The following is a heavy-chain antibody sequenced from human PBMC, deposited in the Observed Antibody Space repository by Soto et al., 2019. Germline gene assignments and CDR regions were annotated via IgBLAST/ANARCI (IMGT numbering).Heavy chain of an antibody. J-gene: IGHJ3*02. V-gene: IGHV3-15*01. D-gene: IGHD6-13*01. CDR3: TTDHNYGYSSSCCAFDI. CDR2: IKSKTDGGTT. Sequence: AGGSLRLSCAASGFTFSNAWMSWVRQAPGKGLEWVGRIKSKTDGGTTDYAAPVKGRFTISRDDSKNTLYLQMNSLKTEDTAVYYCTTDHNYGYSSSCCAFDIWGQGTMVTVSS. CDR1: GFTFSNAW.